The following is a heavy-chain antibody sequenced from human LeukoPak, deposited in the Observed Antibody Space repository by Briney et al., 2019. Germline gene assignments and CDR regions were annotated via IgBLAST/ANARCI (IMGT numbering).Heavy chain of an antibody. CDR1: GFTLSSYA. J-gene: IGHJ4*02. Sequence: GGSLRLSCAASGFTLSSYAMHWVRQAPGKGLEWVAVISYDGSNKYYADSVKGRFTISRDNSKNTLYLQMNSLRAEDTAVYYCAREAGGITMIVVVTVFDYWGQGTLVTVSS. CDR2: ISYDGSNK. V-gene: IGHV3-30-3*01. CDR3: AREAGGITMIVVVTVFDY. D-gene: IGHD3-22*01.